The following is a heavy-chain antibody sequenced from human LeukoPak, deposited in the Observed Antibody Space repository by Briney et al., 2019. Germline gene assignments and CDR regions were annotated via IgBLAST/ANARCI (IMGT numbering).Heavy chain of an antibody. CDR1: GFTFSTYG. CDR3: ANHRSAFEF. CDR2: ISGSASGGIT. J-gene: IGHJ4*02. Sequence: GGSLRLSCAASGFTFSTYGMSWVRQSPGKGLEWVSAISGSASGGITNYADSVKGRFTISRDNYKNTLYLQMNSLRVEDTAVYYCANHRSAFEFWGQGTLVTVAS. V-gene: IGHV3-23*01. D-gene: IGHD3-10*01.